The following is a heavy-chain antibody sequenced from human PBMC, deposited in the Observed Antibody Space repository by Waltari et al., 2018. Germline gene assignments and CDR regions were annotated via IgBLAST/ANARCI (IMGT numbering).Heavy chain of an antibody. CDR3: ARRPGIAAAWWAFDI. CDR1: GGSISSYY. V-gene: IGHV4-59*01. D-gene: IGHD6-13*01. Sequence: QVQLQESGPGLVKPSETLSLTCTVSGGSISSYYWSWIRQPPGKGLEWIGYIYYSGSTNDNPSLKSRVTISVDTSKNQFSLKLSSVTAADTAVYYCARRPGIAAAWWAFDIWGQGTMVTVSS. J-gene: IGHJ3*02. CDR2: IYYSGST.